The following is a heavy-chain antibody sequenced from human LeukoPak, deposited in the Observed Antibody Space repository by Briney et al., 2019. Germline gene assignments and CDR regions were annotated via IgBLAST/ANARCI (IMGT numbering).Heavy chain of an antibody. CDR1: GFTFSNYG. V-gene: IGHV3-48*01. D-gene: IGHD5-12*01. CDR3: ARLISGYDSY. J-gene: IGHJ4*02. Sequence: QAGRSLRLSCVASGFTFSNYGMNWVRQAPGKGLKWVSYISSSSSTIYYADSVKGRFTISRGNAENSLYLQMDSLRGEDTAIYYCARLISGYDSYWGQGTLVTVSS. CDR2: ISSSSSTI.